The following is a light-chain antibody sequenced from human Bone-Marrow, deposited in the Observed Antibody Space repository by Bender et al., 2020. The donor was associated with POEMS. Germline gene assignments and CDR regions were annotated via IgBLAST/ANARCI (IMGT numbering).Light chain of an antibody. J-gene: IGLJ3*02. Sequence: QSALTPPASVSGSPGQSITISCTGTSSDVGGYNYVSWYQQHPGEAPRLLIYEVTRRPSGISNHFSGSKSGNTASLTISGLQAEDEANYLCCSYTSSDTWVFGGGTKVTVL. V-gene: IGLV2-14*01. CDR1: SSDVGGYNY. CDR3: CSYTSSDTWV. CDR2: EVT.